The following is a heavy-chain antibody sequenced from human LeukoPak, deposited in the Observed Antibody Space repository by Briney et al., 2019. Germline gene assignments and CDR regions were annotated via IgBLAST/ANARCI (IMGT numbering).Heavy chain of an antibody. J-gene: IGHJ3*02. D-gene: IGHD4-17*01. CDR3: ARDQDYGDYDAFDI. Sequence: SETLSLTCTVSGGSISSYYCSWIRQPPGKGLEWIGYIYYSGSTNYNPSLGSRVTISVDTSKSQLSLKLSSVTAADTAVYYCARDQDYGDYDAFDIWGQGSMVTVSS. V-gene: IGHV4-59*01. CDR1: GGSISSYY. CDR2: IYYSGST.